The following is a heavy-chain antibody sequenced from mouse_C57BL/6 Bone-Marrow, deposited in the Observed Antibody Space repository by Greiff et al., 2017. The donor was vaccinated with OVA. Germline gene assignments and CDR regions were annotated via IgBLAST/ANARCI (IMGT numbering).Heavy chain of an antibody. CDR3: TRRDGLYYYAMDY. J-gene: IGHJ4*01. CDR1: GYTFTSYW. Sequence: EVQLQQSGTVLARPGASVKMSCKTSGYTFTSYWMHWVKQRPGPGLEWIGAIYPGNSDTSYNQKFKGKAKLTAVTSASTAYMELSSLTNEDSAVYYCTRRDGLYYYAMDYWGQGTSVTVSS. V-gene: IGHV1-5*01. D-gene: IGHD3-1*01. CDR2: IYPGNSDT.